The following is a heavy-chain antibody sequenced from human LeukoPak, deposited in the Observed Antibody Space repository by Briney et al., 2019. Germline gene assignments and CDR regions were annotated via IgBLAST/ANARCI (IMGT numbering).Heavy chain of an antibody. J-gene: IGHJ6*03. CDR3: ASDKVAEYYMEV. CDR1: GFTFSSYS. V-gene: IGHV3-21*01. D-gene: IGHD2-15*01. CDR2: ISSSSSYI. Sequence: GGSLRLSCAASGFTFSSYSMNWVRQAPGKGLEWVSSISSSSSYIYYADSVKGRFTISRDNAKNSLYLQMNSLRAEDTAVYYCASDKVAEYYMEVWGKGTTVTVSS.